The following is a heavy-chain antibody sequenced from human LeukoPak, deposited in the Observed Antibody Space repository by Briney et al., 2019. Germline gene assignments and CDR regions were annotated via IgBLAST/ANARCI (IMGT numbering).Heavy chain of an antibody. CDR3: ATALTYYYTSGSYYYDAFDI. J-gene: IGHJ3*02. CDR1: GYTFTSYG. Sequence: ASMKVSCKAFGYTFTSYGISWVRQAPGQGLEWMGWISAYNGNTNYAQKLQGRVTMTTDTSTSTAYMELRSLRSDDTAVYYCATALTYYYTSGSYYYDAFDIWGQGTMVTVSS. D-gene: IGHD3-10*01. CDR2: ISAYNGNT. V-gene: IGHV1-18*01.